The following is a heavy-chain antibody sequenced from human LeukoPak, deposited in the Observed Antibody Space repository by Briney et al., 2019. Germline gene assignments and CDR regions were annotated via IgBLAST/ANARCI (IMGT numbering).Heavy chain of an antibody. CDR3: ARARYSANDYSDY. CDR2: IRNKANSYTT. V-gene: IGHV3-72*01. CDR1: GFTFGSYA. D-gene: IGHD1-1*01. J-gene: IGHJ4*02. Sequence: GGSLRLSCAASGFTFGSYAMSWVRQAPGKGLEWVGRIRNKANSYTTEYAASVKGRFTISRDDSKNSLYLQMSSLKTEDTALYYCARARYSANDYSDYWGQGTLVTVSS.